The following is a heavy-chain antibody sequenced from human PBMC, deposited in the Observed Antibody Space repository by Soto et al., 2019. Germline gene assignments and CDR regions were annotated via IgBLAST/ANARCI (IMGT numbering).Heavy chain of an antibody. J-gene: IGHJ4*02. Sequence: GGSLRLSCAASGFTFSNFALHWVRRAPGKGLEWVAVISYDGSNEYYADSLKGRFTISRDNSKNTLYLQMSSLRVEDTAVYYCASTLIRGVITTYFDYWGQGTLVTVSS. CDR1: GFTFSNFA. V-gene: IGHV3-30-3*01. D-gene: IGHD3-10*01. CDR2: ISYDGSNE. CDR3: ASTLIRGVITTYFDY.